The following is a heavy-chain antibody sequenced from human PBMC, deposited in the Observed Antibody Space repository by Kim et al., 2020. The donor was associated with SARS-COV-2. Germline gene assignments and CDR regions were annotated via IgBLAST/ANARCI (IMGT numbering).Heavy chain of an antibody. Sequence: SETLSLTCAVYGGCFSGYYWSWIRQPPGKGLEWIGEINHSGSTNYNPSLKSRVTISVDTSKNQFSLKLSSVTAADTAVYYCARGRPLNCGGDCYPPPRWFDPWGQGTLVTVSS. V-gene: IGHV4-34*01. CDR3: ARGRPLNCGGDCYPPPRWFDP. D-gene: IGHD2-21*02. CDR2: INHSGST. J-gene: IGHJ5*02. CDR1: GGCFSGYY.